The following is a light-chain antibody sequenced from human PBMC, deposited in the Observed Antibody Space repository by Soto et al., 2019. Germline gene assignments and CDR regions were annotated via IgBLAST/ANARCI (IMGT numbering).Light chain of an antibody. Sequence: MTQSPFSLSASVADRVTITCRTSQSVGSKLVWYQHKPGQPPRLLIYGASTRATGIPARFSGSGSGTDFTLTITSLQSEDFAVYYCQQSTNWPPITFGQGTRLEIK. J-gene: IGKJ5*01. CDR1: QSVGSK. CDR2: GAS. V-gene: IGKV3-15*01. CDR3: QQSTNWPPIT.